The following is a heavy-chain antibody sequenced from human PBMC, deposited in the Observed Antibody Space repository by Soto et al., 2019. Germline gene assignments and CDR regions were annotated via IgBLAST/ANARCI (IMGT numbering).Heavy chain of an antibody. CDR2: IYYSGST. J-gene: IGHJ4*02. CDR3: ARVNRIAAAGTSVFDY. D-gene: IGHD6-13*01. Sequence: QVQLQESSPGLVKPSQTLSLTCTVSGGSISSGGYYWSWIRQHPGKGLEWIGYIYYSGSTYYNPSLKSRVTISVDTSKNQFSLKLSSVTAADTAVYYCARVNRIAAAGTSVFDYWGQGTLVTVSS. CDR1: GGSISSGGYY. V-gene: IGHV4-31*03.